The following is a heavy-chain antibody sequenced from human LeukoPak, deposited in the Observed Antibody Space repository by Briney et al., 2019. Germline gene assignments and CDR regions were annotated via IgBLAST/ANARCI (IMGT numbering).Heavy chain of an antibody. V-gene: IGHV3-30*18. D-gene: IGHD4-23*01. Sequence: GRSLRLSCAASGFTFSSYGMHWVRQAPGKGLEWVAVISYDGSNKYYADSVKGRFTISRDNSKNTLYLQMNSLRAEDTAVYYCAKDLTDYVGDYWGQGTQVTVSS. CDR1: GFTFSSYG. CDR3: AKDLTDYVGDY. CDR2: ISYDGSNK. J-gene: IGHJ4*02.